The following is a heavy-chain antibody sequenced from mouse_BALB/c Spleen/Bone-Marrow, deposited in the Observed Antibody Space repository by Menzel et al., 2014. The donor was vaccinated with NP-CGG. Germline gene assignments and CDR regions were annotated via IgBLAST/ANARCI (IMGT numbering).Heavy chain of an antibody. CDR3: ANLGRYAMDY. V-gene: IGHV1-84*02. CDR2: IYPGSGST. CDR1: GYTFTDYY. D-gene: IGHD3-1*01. Sequence: LQESGPELVKPGASVKISCKASGYTFTDYYINWVKQKPGQGLEWIGWIYPGSGSTKYNEKFKGKATLTVDTSSSTAYMQLSSLTSEDPAVYFCANLGRYAMDYWGQGTSVTVSS. J-gene: IGHJ4*01.